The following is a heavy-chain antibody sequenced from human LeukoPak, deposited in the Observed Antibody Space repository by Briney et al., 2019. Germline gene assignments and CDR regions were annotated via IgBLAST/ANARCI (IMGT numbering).Heavy chain of an antibody. CDR1: GYNFPSHG. Sequence: ASVKVSCKASGYNFPSHGISWVRQAPGQGLEWMGWISVDIGNTNYAQRLQGRVTMTTDTSTTIAYMELTSLTSDDTAVYYCVRDRSGYCGGTSCLLFDYWSQGTLVTVSS. D-gene: IGHD2-15*01. V-gene: IGHV1-18*01. CDR2: ISVDIGNT. CDR3: VRDRSGYCGGTSCLLFDY. J-gene: IGHJ4*02.